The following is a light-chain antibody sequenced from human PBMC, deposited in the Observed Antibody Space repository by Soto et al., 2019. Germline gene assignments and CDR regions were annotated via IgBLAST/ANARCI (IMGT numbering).Light chain of an antibody. CDR3: QQRGT. CDR1: QGISSTF. J-gene: IGKJ4*01. Sequence: DIVMTQSPAPLSVSPGGRATLSCRASQGISSTFLAWYQQRPGQAPRLLIYGASNRAPGIPDRISGSGSGTDFTLTISSLEPEDFAVYYCQQRGTFGGGTKVDIK. V-gene: IGKV3D-20*02. CDR2: GAS.